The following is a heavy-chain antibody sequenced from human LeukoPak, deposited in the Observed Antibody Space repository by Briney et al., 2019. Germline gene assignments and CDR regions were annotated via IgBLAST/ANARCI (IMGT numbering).Heavy chain of an antibody. V-gene: IGHV3-21*01. CDR3: ASDSSLDI. Sequence: GGSLRLSCAASGFTFSSYSMNWVRQAPGKGLEWVSSISSSSIYIYYADSVKGRFTISRDNAKNSLYLQMNSLRAEDTAVYYCASDSSLDIWGQGTMVTVSS. J-gene: IGHJ3*02. CDR2: ISSSSIYI. CDR1: GFTFSSYS.